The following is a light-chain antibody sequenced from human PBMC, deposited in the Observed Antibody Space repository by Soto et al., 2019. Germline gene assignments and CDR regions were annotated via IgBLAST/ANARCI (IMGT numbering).Light chain of an antibody. CDR2: DVS. J-gene: IGKJ1*01. CDR1: QSISSW. V-gene: IGKV1-5*01. Sequence: DIQMTQSPSTLSASVGDRVTINCRASQSISSWLAWYQQKPGKAPKLLIYDVSSLESGVPSRFSGSGSGTEFTLTINSLQPDDFATYYCQQHNTFWTFGQGTKVDI. CDR3: QQHNTFWT.